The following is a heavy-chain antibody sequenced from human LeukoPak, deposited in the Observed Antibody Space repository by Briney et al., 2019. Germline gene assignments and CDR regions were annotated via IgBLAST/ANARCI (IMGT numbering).Heavy chain of an antibody. CDR2: ISAYNGNT. CDR1: GGIFSSYG. Sequence: ASVKVSCKASGGIFSSYGISWVRQAPGQGLEWMGWISAYNGNTNYAQKLQGRVTMTTDTSTSTAYMELRSLRSDDTAVYYCARGYSSGWADYWGQGTLVTVSS. D-gene: IGHD6-19*01. V-gene: IGHV1-18*01. CDR3: ARGYSSGWADY. J-gene: IGHJ4*02.